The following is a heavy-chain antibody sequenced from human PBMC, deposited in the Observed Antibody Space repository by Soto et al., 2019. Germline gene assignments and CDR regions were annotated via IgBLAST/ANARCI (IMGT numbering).Heavy chain of an antibody. CDR3: PRGPRYYYGSGSRRYNGFGP. V-gene: IGHV4-34*01. CDR1: GGPFSGYY. J-gene: IGHJ5*02. CDR2: IHNIGST. Sequence: SETLSLTCAVYGGPFSGYYWSWIRQPPGKGLEWIGEIHNIGSTNYNPSLKSRATISEDTSKNQFSLKLSTVTAADRAWYYCPRGPRYYYGSGSRRYNGFGPWGQRTLVTVAS. D-gene: IGHD3-10*01.